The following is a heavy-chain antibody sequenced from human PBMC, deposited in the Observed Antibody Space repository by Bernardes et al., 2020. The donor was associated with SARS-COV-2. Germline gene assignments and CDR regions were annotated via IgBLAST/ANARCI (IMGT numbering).Heavy chain of an antibody. CDR1: GFPLSSSV. J-gene: IGHJ4*02. CDR3: AREYTYGFDS. V-gene: IGHV3-48*03. CDR2: ISTGGSTK. D-gene: IGHD5-18*01. Sequence: GGSLRLSCAASGFPLSSSVMNWVPPGPGKGLGWVSYISTGGSTKYYADSVKGRFTISRDNAKNSLYLQMNSLRAEDTAVYYCAREYTYGFDSWGQGTLVTVSS.